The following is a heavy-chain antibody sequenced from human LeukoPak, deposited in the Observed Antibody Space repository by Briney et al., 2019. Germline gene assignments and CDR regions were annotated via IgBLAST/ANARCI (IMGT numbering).Heavy chain of an antibody. D-gene: IGHD6-13*01. CDR2: IRYDETNK. J-gene: IGHJ4*02. V-gene: IGHV3-30*02. Sequence: GGSLRLSCAASGFIFSNYGMHWVRQAPGKGLEWVAFIRYDETNKYYAGSVKGRFTISRDNSKNTLYLQMSSLRADDTAVYYCAKGGAAAGTGKRPTFGYWGQGILVAISS. CDR1: GFIFSNYG. CDR3: AKGGAAAGTGKRPTFGY.